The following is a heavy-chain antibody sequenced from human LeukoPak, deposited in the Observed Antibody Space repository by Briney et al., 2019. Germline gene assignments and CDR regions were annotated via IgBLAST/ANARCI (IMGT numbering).Heavy chain of an antibody. V-gene: IGHV4-38-2*02. CDR1: GYSISSGYY. D-gene: IGHD5-24*01. CDR2: IYNSGSI. Sequence: SETLSLTCTVSGYSISSGYYWGWIRQPPGKGLEWIGSIYNSGSIYYNPSLKSRVTISVDTSKNQFSLKLSSVTAADTAVYYCARLSERWLQLADNWGQGTLVTVSS. J-gene: IGHJ4*02. CDR3: ARLSERWLQLADN.